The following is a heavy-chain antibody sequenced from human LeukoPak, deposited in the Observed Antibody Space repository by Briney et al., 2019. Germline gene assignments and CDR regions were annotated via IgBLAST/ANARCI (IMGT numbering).Heavy chain of an antibody. Sequence: GGSLRLSCAASGFTFRSYAMNWVRRAPGKGLEWISVISDSGYTTHYTDSVKGRFTISRDNSKNTLYLQMNSLGAEDTAVYYCAKGHRYCTSGNCNSAVDYWGQGTLVTVSS. CDR2: ISDSGYTT. CDR1: GFTFRSYA. D-gene: IGHD2-15*01. CDR3: AKGHRYCTSGNCNSAVDY. V-gene: IGHV3-23*01. J-gene: IGHJ4*02.